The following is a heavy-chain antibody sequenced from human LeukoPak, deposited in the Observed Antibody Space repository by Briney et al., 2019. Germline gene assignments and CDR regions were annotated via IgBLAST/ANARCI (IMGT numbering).Heavy chain of an antibody. D-gene: IGHD6-19*01. V-gene: IGHV3-23*01. Sequence: AGGSLRLSCAASGFTLSSYAMSWVRQGPGKGLEWVSAISVSGNTYHADSVKGRFTISRDRSKNTLYLQMNSLRAEDAAVYYCARRSGIAEAGAFDYWGQGTLVTVSS. J-gene: IGHJ4*02. CDR1: GFTLSSYA. CDR3: ARRSGIAEAGAFDY. CDR2: ISVSGNT.